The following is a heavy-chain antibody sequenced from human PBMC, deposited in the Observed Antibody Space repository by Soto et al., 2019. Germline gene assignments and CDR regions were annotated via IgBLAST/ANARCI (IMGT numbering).Heavy chain of an antibody. CDR3: VRDPPGSHFDY. CDR2: ITTSSAM. CDR1: GFTFSIFS. J-gene: IGHJ4*02. V-gene: IGHV3-48*02. Sequence: LXLSCAASGFTFSIFSMNWVRQAPGKGLEWVSYITTSSAMYYADSVKGRFTISRDNAKNSLYLQMNSLRDEDTAVYYCVRDPPGSHFDYWGQGTLVTVSS. D-gene: IGHD1-26*01.